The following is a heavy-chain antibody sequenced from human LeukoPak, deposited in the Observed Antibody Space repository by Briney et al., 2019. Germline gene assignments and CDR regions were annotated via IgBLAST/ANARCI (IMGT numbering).Heavy chain of an antibody. V-gene: IGHV3-23*01. CDR3: AKVGYSSSWPLDY. D-gene: IGHD6-13*01. Sequence: GGSLRLSCAASGFTFSSYAMSWVRQAPGKGLEWVSAISGSGGSTYYADSVKDRFTISRDNSKNTLYLQMNSLRAEDTAVYYCAKVGYSSSWPLDYWGQGTLVTVSS. J-gene: IGHJ4*02. CDR2: ISGSGGST. CDR1: GFTFSSYA.